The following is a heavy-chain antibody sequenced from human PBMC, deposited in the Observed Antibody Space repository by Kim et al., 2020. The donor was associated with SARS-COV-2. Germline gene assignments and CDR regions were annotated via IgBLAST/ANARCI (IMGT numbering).Heavy chain of an antibody. CDR2: IYYSGST. CDR1: GGSISSYY. CDR3: ARDTRFGGHGMDV. V-gene: IGHV4-59*13. D-gene: IGHD3-10*01. Sequence: SETLSLTCTVSGGSISSYYWSWIRQPPGKGLEWIGYIYYSGSTNYNPSLKSRVTISVDTSKNQFSLKLSSVTAADTAVYYCARDTRFGGHGMDVWGQGTTVTVSS. J-gene: IGHJ6*02.